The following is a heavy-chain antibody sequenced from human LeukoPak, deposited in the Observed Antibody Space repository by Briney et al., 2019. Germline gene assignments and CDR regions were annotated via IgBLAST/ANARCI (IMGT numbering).Heavy chain of an antibody. CDR3: ARDRETGTTPYYFDY. D-gene: IGHD1-1*01. J-gene: IGHJ4*02. V-gene: IGHV3-30*14. CDR2: ISYDGSNK. CDR1: GFTFSSFA. Sequence: PGRSLRLSCAASGFTFSSFALHWVRQAPGKGLEWVAFISYDGSNKYYADSVKGRLTVSRDNSKSTLYLHMNNLRAEDTAVYYCARDRETGTTPYYFDYWGQGTLVTVSS.